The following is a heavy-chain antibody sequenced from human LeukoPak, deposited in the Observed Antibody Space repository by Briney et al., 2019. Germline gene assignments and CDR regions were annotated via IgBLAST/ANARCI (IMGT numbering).Heavy chain of an antibody. V-gene: IGHV4-59*01. CDR3: ARMRGNCSGGSCYGLDAFDI. CDR1: GGSISSYY. D-gene: IGHD2-15*01. Sequence: SETLPLTCTVSGGSISSYYWSWIRQPPGKGLEWIGYIYYSGSTNYNPSLKSRVTISVDTSKNQFSLKLSSVTAADTAVYYCARMRGNCSGGSCYGLDAFDIWGQGTMVTVSS. J-gene: IGHJ3*02. CDR2: IYYSGST.